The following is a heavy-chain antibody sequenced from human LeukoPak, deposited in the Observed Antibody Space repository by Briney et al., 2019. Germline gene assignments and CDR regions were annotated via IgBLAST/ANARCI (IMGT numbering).Heavy chain of an antibody. V-gene: IGHV4-59*08. J-gene: IGHJ3*02. CDR1: GGSISSYY. CDR3: ARTAGAWGGVVIMYAFDI. CDR2: IYYSGST. Sequence: SSETLSLTCAVPGGSISSYYWSWLRQPPGKGVGRGGYIYYSGSTNYNPSLQSRVTISVDKSKNQFSLKLSSVTAADTAVYYCARTAGAWGGVVIMYAFDIWGQGTMVTVSS. D-gene: IGHD3-3*01.